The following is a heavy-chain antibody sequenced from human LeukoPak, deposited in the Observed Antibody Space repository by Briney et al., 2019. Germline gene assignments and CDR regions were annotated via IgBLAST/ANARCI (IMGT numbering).Heavy chain of an antibody. D-gene: IGHD3-22*01. CDR1: GGSISSYY. CDR2: IYYSGST. CDR3: ARHNYYYDSSGYYSNFDY. J-gene: IGHJ4*02. Sequence: SETLSLTCAVSGGSISSYYWSWFRQPPGKGLEWIGYIYYSGSTNYNPSLKSRVTISVDTSKNQFSLKLSSVTAADTAVYYCARHNYYYDSSGYYSNFDYWGQGTLVTVSS. V-gene: IGHV4-59*08.